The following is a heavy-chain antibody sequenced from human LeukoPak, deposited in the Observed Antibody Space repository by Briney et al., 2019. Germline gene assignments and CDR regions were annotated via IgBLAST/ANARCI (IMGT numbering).Heavy chain of an antibody. Sequence: PGRSLRLSCAASGFTFSIYDMHWVRQAPGKGLQWVAGILSHGRNNYYADSVRGRFIITRDNSKNTLFLQMSSLRPEDTAVYYCARGFSGGSCYYFDYWGQGTLVTVSS. CDR1: GFTFSIYD. CDR2: ILSHGRNN. CDR3: ARGFSGGSCYYFDY. D-gene: IGHD2-15*01. J-gene: IGHJ4*02. V-gene: IGHV3-30*15.